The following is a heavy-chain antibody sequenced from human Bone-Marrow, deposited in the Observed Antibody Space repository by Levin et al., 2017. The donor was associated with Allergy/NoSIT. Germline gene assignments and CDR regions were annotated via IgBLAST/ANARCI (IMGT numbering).Heavy chain of an antibody. CDR2: ISSSSIYT. D-gene: IGHD2-15*01. J-gene: IGHJ4*02. V-gene: IGHV3-11*05. Sequence: GGSLRLSCAASGFTFGDYYMTWVRQAPGKGLEWISYISSSSIYTTYADSVKGRFTISRDNAKNSLYLQMNSLRDEDTAVYYCARGSLGCYGGSCYSFDYWGQGIQVTVSS. CDR3: ARGSLGCYGGSCYSFDY. CDR1: GFTFGDYY.